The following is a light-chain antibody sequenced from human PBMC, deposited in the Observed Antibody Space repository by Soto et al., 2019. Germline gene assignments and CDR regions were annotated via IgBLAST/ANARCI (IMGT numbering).Light chain of an antibody. CDR1: QSVRRN. CDR3: QHYDSWPRT. V-gene: IGKV3-15*01. J-gene: IGKJ1*01. Sequence: EIVMTQSPPTLSVSPEERATLSCRASQSVRRNLAWYQHKPGQAPRLLIDGASTRATDIPARFSGGGSGTDFTLTISSLQSEDFAVYYCQHYDSWPRTFGQGTKVEVK. CDR2: GAS.